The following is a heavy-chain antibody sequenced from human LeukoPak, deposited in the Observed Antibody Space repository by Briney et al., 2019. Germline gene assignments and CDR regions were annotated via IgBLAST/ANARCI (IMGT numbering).Heavy chain of an antibody. D-gene: IGHD5-12*01. CDR3: AREVKEWPRFDGCFDY. CDR2: ISYDGSNK. CDR1: GFTFSSYA. V-gene: IGHV3-30-3*01. J-gene: IGHJ4*02. Sequence: PGGSLRLSCAASGFTFSSYAMHWVRQAPGKGLEWVAVISYDGSNKYYADSVKGRFTISRDNSKNTLYLQTNSLRAEDTAVYYCAREVKEWPRFDGCFDYWGQGTLVTVSS.